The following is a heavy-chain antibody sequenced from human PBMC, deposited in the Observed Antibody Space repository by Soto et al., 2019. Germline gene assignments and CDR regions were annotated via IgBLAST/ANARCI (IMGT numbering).Heavy chain of an antibody. D-gene: IGHD3-22*01. CDR2: INHSGST. V-gene: IGHV4-34*01. J-gene: IGHJ6*02. CDR1: GGSFSGYY. Sequence: SETLSLTCAVYGGSFSGYYWSWIRQPPGKGLEWIGEINHSGSTNYNPSLKSRVTISVDTSKNQFSLKLSSVTAADTAVYYCASNRPYSSGYYHRYYYYGMDVWGQGTTVTVSS. CDR3: ASNRPYSSGYYHRYYYYGMDV.